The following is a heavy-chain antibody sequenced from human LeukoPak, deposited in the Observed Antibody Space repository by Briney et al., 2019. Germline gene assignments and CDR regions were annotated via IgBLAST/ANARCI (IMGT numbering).Heavy chain of an antibody. V-gene: IGHV4-39*07. J-gene: IGHJ5*02. CDR2: MYYNVIT. CDR3: ASSRGWAQQLVWVDWFDP. D-gene: IGHD6-13*01. Sequence: SETLSLTCTVSGGSISTSSYYWGWIRQPPGQGLEWIGSMYYNVITDYNPSRKSRVTISVDTSKNQFSLKLSSVTAADTAVYYCASSRGWAQQLVWVDWFDPWGQGTLITVSS. CDR1: GGSISTSSYY.